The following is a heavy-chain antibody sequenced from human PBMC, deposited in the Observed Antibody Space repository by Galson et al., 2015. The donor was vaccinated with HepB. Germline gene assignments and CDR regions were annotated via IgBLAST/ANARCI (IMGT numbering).Heavy chain of an antibody. Sequence: SLRLSCAASGFNFKNYWMTWVRQAPGKGLEWVALIWYDGTNKYYADSVKGRFTISRDNSKNTLYLQMNSLRAEDTAVYYCVREFSGLYYFDYWGQGTLVTVSS. CDR1: GFNFKNYW. J-gene: IGHJ4*02. CDR3: VREFSGLYYFDY. D-gene: IGHD3-10*01. V-gene: IGHV3-33*08. CDR2: IWYDGTNK.